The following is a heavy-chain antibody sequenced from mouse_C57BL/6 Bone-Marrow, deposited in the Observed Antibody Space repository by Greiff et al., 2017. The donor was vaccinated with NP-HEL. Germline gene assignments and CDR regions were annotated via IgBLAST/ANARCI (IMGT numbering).Heavy chain of an antibody. V-gene: IGHV14-4*01. CDR2: IDPENGDT. CDR3: TTFVTVVDWFAY. Sequence: VQLQQSGAELVRPGASVKLSCTASGFNIKDDYMHWVKQRPEQGLEWIGWIDPENGDTEYASKFQGKATITADTSSNTAYLQLSSLTSEDTAVYYCTTFVTVVDWFAYWGQGTLVTVSA. J-gene: IGHJ3*01. CDR1: GFNIKDDY. D-gene: IGHD1-1*01.